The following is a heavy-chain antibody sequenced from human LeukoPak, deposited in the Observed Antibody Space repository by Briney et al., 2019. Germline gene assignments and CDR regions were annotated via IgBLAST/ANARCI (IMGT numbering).Heavy chain of an antibody. D-gene: IGHD3-10*01. CDR2: IYTSGST. CDR1: GGSISSGSYF. Sequence: SETLSLTCTVSGGSISSGSYFWSWIRQPAGKGLEWIGRIYTSGSTNYNPSLQSRVTISADTSKNQFSLKLSSVTAADTAVYYCASSGYYGSGSYYNVQIDYWGQGTLVTVSS. V-gene: IGHV4-61*02. CDR3: ASSGYYGSGSYYNVQIDY. J-gene: IGHJ4*02.